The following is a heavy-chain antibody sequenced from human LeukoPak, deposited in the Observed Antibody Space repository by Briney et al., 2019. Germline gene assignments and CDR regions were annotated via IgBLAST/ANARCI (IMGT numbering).Heavy chain of an antibody. CDR1: GFIFGAYG. CDR2: ITRSGTNT. V-gene: IGHV3-23*01. J-gene: IGHJ4*02. CDR3: AKEEGVITYDY. Sequence: GGPLRPSCAASGFIFGAYGMAWVRQFPGKGLEWVSSITRSGTNTFYADSVKGRFTISRDNSKNTLHLQMNSLRAEDTAIYYCAKEEGVITYDYWGQGALVIVSS. D-gene: IGHD3-22*01.